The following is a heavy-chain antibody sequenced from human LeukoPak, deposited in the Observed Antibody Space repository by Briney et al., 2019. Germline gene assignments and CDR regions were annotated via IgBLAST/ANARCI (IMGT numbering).Heavy chain of an antibody. J-gene: IGHJ6*03. CDR3: ARVVRPAVTIFGVATRPVYYYMDV. CDR2: IFYSGTT. CDR1: GGSISGTSYF. V-gene: IGHV4-39*01. D-gene: IGHD3-3*01. Sequence: PSETLSLTCTVSGGSISGTSYFWGWIRQPPGKGLEWIGTIFYSGTTYYNPSLKSRVTISVDTSKNQFSLKLSSVTAADTAVYYCARVVRPAVTIFGVATRPVYYYMDVWGKGTTVTVSS.